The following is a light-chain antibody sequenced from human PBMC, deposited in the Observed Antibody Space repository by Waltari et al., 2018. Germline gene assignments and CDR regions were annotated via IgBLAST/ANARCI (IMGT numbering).Light chain of an antibody. CDR2: WAA. Sequence: DIVMTQSPDSLPVSLGDTVTISCKSSLSVFYRSNNNNFLAWYQLKPVQPLKLLIYWAATRESGVPDRFSGSGSGTNFTLTISSLQAEDVAIYYCQQYYGTFPTFGQGTKLEI. V-gene: IGKV4-1*01. CDR3: QQYYGTFPT. J-gene: IGKJ1*01. CDR1: LSVFYRSNNNNF.